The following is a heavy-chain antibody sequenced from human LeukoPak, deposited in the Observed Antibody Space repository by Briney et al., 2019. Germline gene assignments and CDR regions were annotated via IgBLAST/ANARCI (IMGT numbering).Heavy chain of an antibody. CDR2: IYSSGHT. V-gene: IGHV4-39*01. CDR3: ARPYYDILTGYPHDDAFDI. J-gene: IGHJ3*02. Sequence: SETLSLTCTVSGASISSNNYYWRWVRQPPGKRLEWIGNIYSSGHTYYNASLKSRVTIYIDTSKNQFSLNLSSVTAADTAVYYCARPYYDILTGYPHDDAFDIWGQGTMVTVSS. D-gene: IGHD3-9*01. CDR1: GASISSNNYY.